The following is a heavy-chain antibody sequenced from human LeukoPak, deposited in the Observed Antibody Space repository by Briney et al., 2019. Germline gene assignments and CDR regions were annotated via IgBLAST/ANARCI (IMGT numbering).Heavy chain of an antibody. CDR1: GYIFINYW. J-gene: IGHJ3*01. Sequence: ASVKVSCKASGYIFINYWMYWVRQAPGQGLEWMGLINPTGGNTNFAQNFQGRVTMTRDMSTSTVYMELRRLRSEDTAVYYCARGPHLRTYDSSSPAALDFWGQETMVTVSS. CDR2: INPTGGNT. D-gene: IGHD3-22*01. V-gene: IGHV1-46*01. CDR3: ARGPHLRTYDSSSPAALDF.